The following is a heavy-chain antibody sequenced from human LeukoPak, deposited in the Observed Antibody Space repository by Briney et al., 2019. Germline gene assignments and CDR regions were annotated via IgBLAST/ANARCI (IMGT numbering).Heavy chain of an antibody. CDR2: ISYDGSNK. Sequence: GGSLRLSCAASGFTFSSYAMHWVRQAPGKGLEWVAVISYDGSNKYYADSVKGRFTISRDNSKNTLYLQMNSLRAEDTAVYYCARARWLQWFDYWGQGTLVTVSS. CDR3: ARARWLQWFDY. V-gene: IGHV3-30*01. J-gene: IGHJ4*02. CDR1: GFTFSSYA. D-gene: IGHD5-24*01.